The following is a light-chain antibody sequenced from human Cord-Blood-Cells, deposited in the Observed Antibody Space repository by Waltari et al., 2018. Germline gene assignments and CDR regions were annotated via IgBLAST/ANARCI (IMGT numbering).Light chain of an antibody. CDR1: SSDVGSYNL. V-gene: IGLV2-23*01. CDR2: EGS. J-gene: IGLJ3*02. Sequence: QSALTQPASVSGSPGQSITISCTGTSSDVGSYNLVSWYQQHPGKAPKLMIYEGSKRPSGLSNRCSGSKSGNTASLTISGLQSEDEAYYYCCSYAGSSTWVFGGGTKLTVL. CDR3: CSYAGSSTWV.